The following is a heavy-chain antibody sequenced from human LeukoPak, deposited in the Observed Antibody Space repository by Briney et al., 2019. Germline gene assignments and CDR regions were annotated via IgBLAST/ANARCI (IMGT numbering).Heavy chain of an antibody. CDR1: GGSISSYY. CDR2: IYYSGNT. Sequence: SETLSLTCTVSGGSISSYYWSWIRQPPGKGLEWIGYIYYSGNTNYNPSLKSRVTISVDTSKNQFSLKLSSVTAADTAVYYCARSYGDYYDSSGYYPIDYWGQGTLVTVSS. J-gene: IGHJ4*02. V-gene: IGHV4-59*08. CDR3: ARSYGDYYDSSGYYPIDY. D-gene: IGHD3-22*01.